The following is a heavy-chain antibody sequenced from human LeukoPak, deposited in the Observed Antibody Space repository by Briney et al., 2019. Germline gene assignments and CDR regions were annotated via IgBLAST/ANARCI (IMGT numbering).Heavy chain of an antibody. CDR1: GGSISSKNW. D-gene: IGHD3-9*01. CDR3: AKDVLDYDILTGYYPNGWFDP. V-gene: IGHV4-4*02. Sequence: SETLSLTCAVSGGSISSKNWWSWVRQPPGKGLEWIGEIYQSGSSNYKSSLKSRVTRSADKSKNQTAADTAVYYCAKDVLDYDILTGYYPNGWFDPWGQGTLVTVSS. J-gene: IGHJ5*02. CDR2: IYQSGSS.